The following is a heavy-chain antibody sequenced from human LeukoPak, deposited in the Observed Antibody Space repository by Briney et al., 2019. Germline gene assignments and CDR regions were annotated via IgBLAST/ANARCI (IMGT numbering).Heavy chain of an antibody. Sequence: GGSLRLSCAASGFTFSNYWMHWVRQTPGKGLVWVSRINSDGYITTYADSVKGRFTISRDNAKNTLYVQVNSLRTEDTAVYYCARETLGKGFFDYWGQGTLVTVSS. CDR1: GFTFSNYW. CDR3: ARETLGKGFFDY. D-gene: IGHD3-16*01. V-gene: IGHV3-74*01. CDR2: INSDGYIT. J-gene: IGHJ4*02.